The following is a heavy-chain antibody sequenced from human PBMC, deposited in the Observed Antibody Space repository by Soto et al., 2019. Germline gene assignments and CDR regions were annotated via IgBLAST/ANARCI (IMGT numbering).Heavy chain of an antibody. Sequence: EVQLVESGGGLVQPGRSLRLSCAASGFTFDDYAMHWVRQAPGKGLEWVSGISWNSGSIGYADSVKGRFTISRDNAKNSLYLPMTSPRAEATALYYCAKSDLGSGRKDFDYWGQGTLVTVCS. D-gene: IGHD2-15*01. J-gene: IGHJ4*02. V-gene: IGHV3-9*01. CDR3: AKSDLGSGRKDFDY. CDR2: ISWNSGSI. CDR1: GFTFDDYA.